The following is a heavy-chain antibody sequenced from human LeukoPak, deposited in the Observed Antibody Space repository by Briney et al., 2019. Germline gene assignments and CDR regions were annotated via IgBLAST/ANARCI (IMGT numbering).Heavy chain of an antibody. J-gene: IGHJ6*02. D-gene: IGHD4-17*01. CDR1: GFTFSSYA. CDR2: IRGSGGST. CDR3: AKPAVTTYPFIDGMDV. V-gene: IGHV3-23*01. Sequence: GGSLRLSCAASGFTFSSYAMSWVRQTPGKGLEWVSAIRGSGGSTYYADSVKGRFTISRDNSKNTLYLQMNSMRAEDTAVYYCAKPAVTTYPFIDGMDVWGQGTTVTVSS.